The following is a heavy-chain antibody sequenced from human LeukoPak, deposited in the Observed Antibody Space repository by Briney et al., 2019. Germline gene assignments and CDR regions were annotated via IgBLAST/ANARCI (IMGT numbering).Heavy chain of an antibody. D-gene: IGHD3-9*01. CDR2: INPNSGGT. Sequence: EASVKVSCKASGYTFTGYYMHWVRQAPGQGLEWMGWINPNSGGTNYAQKFQGRVTMTRDTSISTAYMELGRLRSDDTAVYYCARLSAIDILTGYSSDWFDPWGQGTLVTVSS. CDR3: ARLSAIDILTGYSSDWFDP. J-gene: IGHJ5*02. V-gene: IGHV1-2*02. CDR1: GYTFTGYY.